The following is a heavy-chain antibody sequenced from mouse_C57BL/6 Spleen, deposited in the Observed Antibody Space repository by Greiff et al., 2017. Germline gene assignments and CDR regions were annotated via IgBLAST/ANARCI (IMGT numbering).Heavy chain of an antibody. Sequence: DVQLVESGGGLVKPGGSLKLSCAASGFTFSDYGMHWVRQAPEKGLEWVAYISSGSSTIYYADTVKGRFTISRDNAKNTLFLQMTSLRSEDTAMYYCARGGYYSDYYAMDYWGQGTSVTVSS. CDR2: ISSGSSTI. J-gene: IGHJ4*01. V-gene: IGHV5-17*01. CDR3: ARGGYYSDYYAMDY. D-gene: IGHD2-3*01. CDR1: GFTFSDYG.